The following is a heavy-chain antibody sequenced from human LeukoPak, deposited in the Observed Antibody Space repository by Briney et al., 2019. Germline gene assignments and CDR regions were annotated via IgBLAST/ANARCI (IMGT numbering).Heavy chain of an antibody. Sequence: GGSLRLSCAASGFTFNTYPMSWVRQAPGKGLEWVAVIGGSCGDTYYADSVNGGFTISSDNSKNTLYLQMNSLRAEDTAVYYCATSSGWYPKYFDYWGQGTLVTVSS. D-gene: IGHD6-19*01. CDR3: ATSSGWYPKYFDY. J-gene: IGHJ4*02. V-gene: IGHV3-23*01. CDR2: IGGSCGDT. CDR1: GFTFNTYP.